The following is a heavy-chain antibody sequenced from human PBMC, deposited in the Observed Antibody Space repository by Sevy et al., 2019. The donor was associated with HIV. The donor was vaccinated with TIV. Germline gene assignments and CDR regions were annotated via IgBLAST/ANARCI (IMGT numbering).Heavy chain of an antibody. J-gene: IGHJ6*02. D-gene: IGHD5-12*01. CDR3: AREAGGYDDDYGMDV. CDR1: GGTIVSSGHY. V-gene: IGHV4-39*02. CDR2: IYYNGHT. Sequence: SETLSLTCSVSGGTIVSSGHYWGWIRQTPGKGLEWIGSIYYNGHTDYNPSLNSRLTISIDTSKNQFSLNLSSVTAADTAIYFCAREAGGYDDDYGMDVRGQGTTVTVSS.